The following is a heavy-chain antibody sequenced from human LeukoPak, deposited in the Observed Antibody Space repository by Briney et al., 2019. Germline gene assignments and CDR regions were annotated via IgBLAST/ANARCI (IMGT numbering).Heavy chain of an antibody. CDR2: ISGSGGGA. CDR3: ARDVPDQLDAFDI. CDR1: GFTFTSYA. V-gene: IGHV3-23*01. D-gene: IGHD2-2*01. Sequence: GGSLRLSCAASGFTFTSYAMSWVRQAPGKGLEWVSVISGSGGGAYYADSVKGRFTISRDNAKNSLYLQMNSLRAEDTAVYYCARDVPDQLDAFDIWGQGTMVTVSS. J-gene: IGHJ3*02.